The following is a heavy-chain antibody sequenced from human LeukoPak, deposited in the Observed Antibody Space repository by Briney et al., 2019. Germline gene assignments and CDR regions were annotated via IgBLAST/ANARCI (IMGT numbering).Heavy chain of an antibody. J-gene: IGHJ4*02. CDR1: GYSFTSYW. Sequence: GESLKISCKGSGYSFTSYWIGWVRQVPGKGLEWMVIIWPDDSDKRYSPSFQGQVTISADKSISTAYLQWSSLKASDTAMYYCARQGKDGYRVVDYWGQGTLVTVSS. CDR3: ARQGKDGYRVVDY. D-gene: IGHD5-24*01. CDR2: IWPDDSDK. V-gene: IGHV5-51*01.